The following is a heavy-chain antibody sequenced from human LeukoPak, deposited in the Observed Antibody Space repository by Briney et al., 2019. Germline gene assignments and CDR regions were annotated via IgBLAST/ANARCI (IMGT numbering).Heavy chain of an antibody. CDR1: GGSISSYY. V-gene: IGHV4-59*01. Sequence: PSETLSLTCTVSGGSISSYYWSWLRQPPGKGLEWLGYIYYSGGTNYNPSLKSRVTISVDTSKNQFSLKLTSVTAADTAVYFCARERGGSKLTGLYGRDYYYMDVWGKGTTVTVSS. D-gene: IGHD6-19*01. J-gene: IGHJ6*03. CDR3: ARERGGSKLTGLYGRDYYYMDV. CDR2: IYYSGGT.